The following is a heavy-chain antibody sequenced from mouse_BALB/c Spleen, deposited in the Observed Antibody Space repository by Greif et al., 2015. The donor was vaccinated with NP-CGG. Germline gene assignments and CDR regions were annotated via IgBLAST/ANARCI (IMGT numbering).Heavy chain of an antibody. CDR1: GYTFTSYT. V-gene: IGHV1-4*02. CDR2: INPSSGYT. J-gene: IGHJ3*01. CDR3: ARGTGTFAY. D-gene: IGHD4-1*01. Sequence: VQLQQSAAELARPGASVKMSCKASGYTFTSYTMHWVKQRPGQGLEWIGYINPSSGYTEYNQKFKDKTTLTADKSSSTAYMQLSSLTSEDSAVYYCARGTGTFAYWGQGTLVTVSA.